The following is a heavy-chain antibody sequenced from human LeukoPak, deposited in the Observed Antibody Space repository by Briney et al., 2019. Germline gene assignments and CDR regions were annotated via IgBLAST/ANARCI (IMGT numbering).Heavy chain of an antibody. CDR3: ARDPVDTAYDY. J-gene: IGHJ4*02. Sequence: GGSLRLSCAASGFTFSSYSMNWVRQAPGKGLEWVSSISSSSSYIYYADSVKGRFTISKDNAKNSLYLQMNSLRAEDTAVYYCARDPVDTAYDYWGQGTLVTVSS. V-gene: IGHV3-21*01. CDR2: ISSSSSYI. CDR1: GFTFSSYS. D-gene: IGHD5-18*01.